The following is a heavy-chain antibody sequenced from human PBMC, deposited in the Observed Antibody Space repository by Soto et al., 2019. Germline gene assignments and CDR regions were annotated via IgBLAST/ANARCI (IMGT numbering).Heavy chain of an antibody. Sequence: QVQLQESGPGLVKPSETLSLTCTVSGGSISSYYWSWIRQPPGKGLEWIGYIYYSGSTNYNPSLKSRVTISVDTSKNRFSLKLSSVTAADTAVYYCARVVSSSWSYYFDYWGQGTLVTVSS. CDR3: ARVVSSSWSYYFDY. D-gene: IGHD6-13*01. CDR2: IYYSGST. V-gene: IGHV4-59*08. J-gene: IGHJ4*02. CDR1: GGSISSYY.